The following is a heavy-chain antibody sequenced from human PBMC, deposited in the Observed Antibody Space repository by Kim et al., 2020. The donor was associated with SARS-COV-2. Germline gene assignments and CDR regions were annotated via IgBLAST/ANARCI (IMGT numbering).Heavy chain of an antibody. Sequence: GGSLRLSCAASGFTFSSYAMSWVRQAPGKGLGWVSAISGSGGSTYYADSVKGRFTISRDNSKNTLYLQMNSLRAEDTAVYYCAKKGYYDSSGQDYWGQGTLVTVSS. CDR3: AKKGYYDSSGQDY. J-gene: IGHJ4*02. V-gene: IGHV3-23*01. CDR2: ISGSGGST. D-gene: IGHD3-22*01. CDR1: GFTFSSYA.